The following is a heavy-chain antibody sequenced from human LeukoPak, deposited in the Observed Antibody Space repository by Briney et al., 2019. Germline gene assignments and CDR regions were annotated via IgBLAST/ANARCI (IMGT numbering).Heavy chain of an antibody. Sequence: GGSLRLSCAASGFTFSGSAMYWVRQASGKGLEWVGRIKSNSYAKAYAASLKGRFTIFRDDTKNTSFPQMQRLETDATAWYYCYTILRDYVSVDYWGQGTLVTVSS. D-gene: IGHD3-16*01. J-gene: IGHJ4*02. V-gene: IGHV3-73*01. CDR1: GFTFSGSA. CDR2: IKSNSYAK. CDR3: YTILRDYVSVDY.